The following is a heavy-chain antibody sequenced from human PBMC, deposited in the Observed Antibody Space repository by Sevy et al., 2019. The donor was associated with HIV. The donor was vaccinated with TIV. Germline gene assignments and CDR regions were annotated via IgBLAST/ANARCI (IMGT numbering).Heavy chain of an antibody. J-gene: IGHJ6*03. Sequence: VGSLRLSCAASGFTFSSYWMSWVRQAPGKGLEWVANIKQDGSEKYYVDSVKGRFTISRDNAKNSLYLQMNSLRAEDTAVYYCARVYYDILTGPSDTYYYYMDVWGKRTTVTVSS. CDR3: ARVYYDILTGPSDTYYYYMDV. V-gene: IGHV3-7*03. D-gene: IGHD3-9*01. CDR2: IKQDGSEK. CDR1: GFTFSSYW.